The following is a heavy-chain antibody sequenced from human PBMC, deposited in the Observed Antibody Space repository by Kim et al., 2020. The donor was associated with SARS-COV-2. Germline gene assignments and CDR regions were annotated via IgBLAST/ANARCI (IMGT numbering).Heavy chain of an antibody. D-gene: IGHD3-16*01. Sequence: YYADSVRGRFTISRDNSKNILYLQMNSLRAEDTAVYYCARDRGVRGGWFDPWGQGTLVTVTS. V-gene: IGHV3-53*01. CDR3: ARDRGVRGGWFDP. J-gene: IGHJ5*02.